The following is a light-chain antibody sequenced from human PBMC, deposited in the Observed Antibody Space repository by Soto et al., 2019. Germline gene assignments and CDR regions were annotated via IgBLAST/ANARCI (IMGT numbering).Light chain of an antibody. CDR1: SSDVGGYNY. J-gene: IGLJ1*01. CDR3: SSYTSSSTPYV. Sequence: HSVLTQPASVSGSPGQSITISCTGTSSDVGGYNYVSWYQQHPGKAPKLMIYEVSNRPSGVSNRFSGSKSGNTASLTISGLQAEDEADYYCSSYTSSSTPYVFGTGTKATVL. V-gene: IGLV2-14*01. CDR2: EVS.